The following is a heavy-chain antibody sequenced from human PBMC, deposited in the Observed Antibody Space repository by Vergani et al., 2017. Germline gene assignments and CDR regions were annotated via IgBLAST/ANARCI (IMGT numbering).Heavy chain of an antibody. CDR3: AKDHYDFWSGYPNLSPFDL. CDR1: GFTFSDYY. J-gene: IGHJ2*01. V-gene: IGHV3-20*04. CDR2: INWHGGST. D-gene: IGHD3-3*01. Sequence: VQLVESGGGLVKPGGSLRLSCAASGFTFSDYYMSWIRQAPGKGLEWVSGINWHGGSTGYADSVKGRFTISRDNAKNSLYLQMNSLRAEDTALYYCAKDHYDFWSGYPNLSPFDLWGRGTLVTVSS.